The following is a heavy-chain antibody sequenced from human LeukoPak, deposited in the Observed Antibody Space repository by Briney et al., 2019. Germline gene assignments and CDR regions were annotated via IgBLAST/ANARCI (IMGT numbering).Heavy chain of an antibody. CDR1: GFTFSTYA. J-gene: IGHJ4*02. D-gene: IGHD3-9*01. V-gene: IGHV3-23*01. CDR3: AKVQDYDILTGYYIAGGKFDY. Sequence: GGSLRLSCAAPGFTFSTYAMSWVRQAPGKGLEWVSTISGSGGSTYYADSVKGRFTISRDNSKNTLYLQMNSLRAEDTAIYYCAKVQDYDILTGYYIAGGKFDYWGQGTLVTVS. CDR2: ISGSGGST.